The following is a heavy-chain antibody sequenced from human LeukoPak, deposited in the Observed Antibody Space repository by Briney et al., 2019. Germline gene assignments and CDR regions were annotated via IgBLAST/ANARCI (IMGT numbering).Heavy chain of an antibody. D-gene: IGHD1-26*01. V-gene: IGHV3-7*01. Sequence: GGSLRLSCAASGFTFSSYSMTWVRQAPGKGLEWVANVNQDGNNKNYVESVKGRFTISRDNAKNSLYLQMNSLRAEDTAVYYCARILGDDEGADYWGQGTLVTVSS. CDR3: ARILGDDEGADY. J-gene: IGHJ4*02. CDR2: VNQDGNNK. CDR1: GFTFSSYS.